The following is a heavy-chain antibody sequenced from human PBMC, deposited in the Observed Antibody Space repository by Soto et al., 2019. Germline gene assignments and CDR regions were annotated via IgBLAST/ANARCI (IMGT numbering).Heavy chain of an antibody. J-gene: IGHJ6*02. CDR3: ARSVSVPYYYYGLDV. CDR1: GYTFSRSG. V-gene: IGHV1-18*01. CDR2: ISTYNGDT. D-gene: IGHD4-17*01. Sequence: VQLVQSGAEVKKPGASVKVSCKASGYTFSRSGISWVRQAPGQGLEWMGWISTYNGDTNYAQKVQGRVTMTTDTSPRTAFMELMSLRSDDAAVYYCARSVSVPYYYYGLDVWGQGTTVTVSS.